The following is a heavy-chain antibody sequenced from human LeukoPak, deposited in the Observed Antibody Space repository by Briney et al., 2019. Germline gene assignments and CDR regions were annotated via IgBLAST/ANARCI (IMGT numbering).Heavy chain of an antibody. CDR2: INPSGGSA. V-gene: IGHV1-46*01. D-gene: IGHD1-1*01. Sequence: ASVKVSCKASGYTFTSYYIDWVRQAPGQGLEWMGVINPSGGSARYAQKFQGRVIMTGDTSTRTVYMELSSLTSADTAVYYCARGTTDDYWGQGTRVTVSS. J-gene: IGHJ4*02. CDR1: GYTFTSYY. CDR3: ARGTTDDY.